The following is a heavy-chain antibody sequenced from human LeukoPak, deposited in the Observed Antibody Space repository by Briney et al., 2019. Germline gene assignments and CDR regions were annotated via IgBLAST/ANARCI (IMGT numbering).Heavy chain of an antibody. J-gene: IGHJ4*02. CDR3: ARDYKRYQLLSKGPGY. D-gene: IGHD2-2*01. CDR2: ISGSGGST. CDR1: GFTFSSYG. Sequence: GGSLRLSCAASGFTFSSYGMSWVRQAPGKGLEWVSAISGSGGSTYYADSVKGRFTISRDNSKNTLYLQMNSLRAEDTAVYYCARDYKRYQLLSKGPGYWGQGTLVTVSS. V-gene: IGHV3-23*01.